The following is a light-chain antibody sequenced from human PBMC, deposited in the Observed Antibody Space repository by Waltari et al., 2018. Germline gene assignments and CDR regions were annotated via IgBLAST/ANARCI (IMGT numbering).Light chain of an antibody. CDR1: QSVSSSY. CDR2: GAS. V-gene: IGKV3-20*01. J-gene: IGKJ4*01. CDR3: QQYGSSPLT. Sequence: EIVLTQSPGTRSLSQGERATLSCRASQSVSSSYLAWYQQKPGQAPRLLIYGASSRATGIPDRFSGSGSGTDFTLTISRLEPEDFAVYYCQQYGSSPLTFGGGTKVEIK.